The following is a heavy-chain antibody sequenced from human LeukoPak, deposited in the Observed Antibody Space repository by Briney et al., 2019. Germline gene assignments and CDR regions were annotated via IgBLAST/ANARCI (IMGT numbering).Heavy chain of an antibody. CDR2: IKADGSGK. D-gene: IGHD3-10*01. CDR1: GFTFSSSW. V-gene: IGHV3-7*01. CDR3: ARDGSEEWPIGY. J-gene: IGHJ4*02. Sequence: GGSLRLSCVASGFTFSSSWMTWVRQAPGMGLERVANIKADGSGKYYVDSVRGRFSISRDNAKNSLYLQMNSLRAEDTAVYYCARDGSEEWPIGYWGQGALVTVSS.